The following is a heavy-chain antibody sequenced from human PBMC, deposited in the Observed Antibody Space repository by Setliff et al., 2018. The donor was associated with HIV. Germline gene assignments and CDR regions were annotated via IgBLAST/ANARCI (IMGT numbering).Heavy chain of an antibody. D-gene: IGHD2-21*01. CDR2: LYYSGTT. V-gene: IGHV4-39*01. Sequence: SETLSLTCTVSGGSISSSSYYWGWIRQPPGKGLEWIGSLYYSGTTYYNPSLKSRVTISVDPSKNQFSLKLTSVTAADTAVYYCARRASPPGGPYSQYYMDVWGRGTSVTVSS. CDR1: GGSISSSSYY. J-gene: IGHJ6*03. CDR3: ARRASPPGGPYSQYYMDV.